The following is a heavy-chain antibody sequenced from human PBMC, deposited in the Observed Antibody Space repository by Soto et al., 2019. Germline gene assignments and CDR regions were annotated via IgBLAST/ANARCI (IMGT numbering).Heavy chain of an antibody. V-gene: IGHV3-30-3*01. D-gene: IGHD6-19*01. J-gene: IGHJ4*02. CDR1: GFTFSSYA. Sequence: GGSLRLSCAASGFTFSSYAMHWVRQAPGKGLEWVAVISYDGSNKYYADSVKGRFTISRDNSKNPLYLQMNSLRAEDTAVYYCARPFSTIAVAGIDYWGQGTLVTVSS. CDR2: ISYDGSNK. CDR3: ARPFSTIAVAGIDY.